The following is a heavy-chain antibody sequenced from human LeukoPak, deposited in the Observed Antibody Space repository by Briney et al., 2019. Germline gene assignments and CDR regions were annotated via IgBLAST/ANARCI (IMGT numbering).Heavy chain of an antibody. CDR1: GGSISSSSYY. V-gene: IGHV4-39*01. CDR2: IYYSGST. Sequence: SETLSLTCTVSGGSISSSSYYWGWIRQPPGKGLEWIGSIYYSGSTYYNPSLKSRVTISVDTSKNQFSLKLSSVTAADTAVYYCARYFDWLSTNWFDPWGQGTLVTVSS. D-gene: IGHD3-9*01. J-gene: IGHJ5*02. CDR3: ARYFDWLSTNWFDP.